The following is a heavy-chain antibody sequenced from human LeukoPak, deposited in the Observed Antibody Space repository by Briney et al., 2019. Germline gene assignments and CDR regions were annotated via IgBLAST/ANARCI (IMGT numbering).Heavy chain of an antibody. CDR1: GGSISSSSYY. D-gene: IGHD3-10*01. CDR2: IYYSGRT. J-gene: IGHJ4*02. Sequence: SETLSLTCTVSGGSISSSSYYCGWIRQPPGKGLEWFGCIYYSGRTYYNPSLKRRVTISVDTSKIQSSLKLSSVTAAATAVYYCARTRYYYNSRSYGAPYYFDYWGQGTLVTVSS. CDR3: ARTRYYYNSRSYGAPYYFDY. V-gene: IGHV4-39*01.